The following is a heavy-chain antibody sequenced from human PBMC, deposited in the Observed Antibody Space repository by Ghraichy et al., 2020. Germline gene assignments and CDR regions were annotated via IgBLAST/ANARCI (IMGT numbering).Heavy chain of an antibody. J-gene: IGHJ3*02. CDR2: ISWNSGSI. CDR3: AKDILPGYCSGGSCYVGAFDI. Sequence: GGSLRLSCAASGFTFDDYAMHWVRQAPWKGLGWDSGISWNSGSIGYADSVKGRFTISRDNAKNSLYLQMNSLRAEDMALYYCAKDILPGYCSGGSCYVGAFDIWGQGTMVTVSS. CDR1: GFTFDDYA. D-gene: IGHD2-15*01. V-gene: IGHV3-9*03.